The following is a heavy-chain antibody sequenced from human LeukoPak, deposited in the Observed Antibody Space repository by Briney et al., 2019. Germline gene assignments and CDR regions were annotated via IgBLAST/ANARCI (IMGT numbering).Heavy chain of an antibody. D-gene: IGHD5-18*01. CDR1: GYTFTSYD. Sequence: ASVKVSCKASGYTFTSYDINGVRQATGQGLEWMGWMNPNSGNTGYAQKFQGRVTITRNTSISTAYMELSSLRSEDTAVYYCARDGSGYSYGDYWGQGTLVTVSS. CDR3: ARDGSGYSYGDY. V-gene: IGHV1-8*03. CDR2: MNPNSGNT. J-gene: IGHJ4*02.